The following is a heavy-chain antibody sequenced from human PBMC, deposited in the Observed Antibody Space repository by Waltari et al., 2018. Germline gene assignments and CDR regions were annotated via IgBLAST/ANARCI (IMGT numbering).Heavy chain of an antibody. Sequence: QVQLQQWGAGLLKPSETLSLTCAVYGGSFSGYYWSWIRQPPGKGLEWIGEINHSGSTHSHPSLKSRVTIAVDTSKNQFSLKLSSVTAADTAVYYCAGTARIAAAGTTRRRNWFDPWGQGTLVTVSS. CDR1: GGSFSGYY. V-gene: IGHV4-34*01. CDR3: AGTARIAAAGTTRRRNWFDP. D-gene: IGHD6-13*01. J-gene: IGHJ5*02. CDR2: INHSGST.